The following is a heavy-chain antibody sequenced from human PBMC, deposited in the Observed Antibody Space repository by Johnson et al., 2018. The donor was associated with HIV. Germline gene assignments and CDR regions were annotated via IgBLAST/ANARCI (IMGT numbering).Heavy chain of an antibody. Sequence: QVLLVESGGGVVQPGRSLRLSCAASGFTFSSYAMHWVRQAPGKGLEWVAVISYDGSNKYYADSVKGRFTISRDNSKNTLYLQMNSLRAEDTAVYYCARRGLANAFDIWGQGTMVTVSS. CDR3: ARRGLANAFDI. CDR1: GFTFSSYA. J-gene: IGHJ3*02. D-gene: IGHD3-10*01. V-gene: IGHV3-30-3*01. CDR2: ISYDGSNK.